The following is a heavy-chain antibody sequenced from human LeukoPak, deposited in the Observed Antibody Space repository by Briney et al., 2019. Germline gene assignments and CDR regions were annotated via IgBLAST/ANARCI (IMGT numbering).Heavy chain of an antibody. D-gene: IGHD5/OR15-5a*01. CDR1: GFFLGDHA. J-gene: IGHJ4*02. Sequence: GGSLRLSCTASGFFLGDHAISWVRQTPGKGLEWISYIGLGGTTKLYADSVRGRFTISRDNARNSWFLQMNSLRAEDTAIYYCATEMELVSTSDGFDYWGQGSLVTVSS. V-gene: IGHV3-48*03. CDR2: IGLGGTTK. CDR3: ATEMELVSTSDGFDY.